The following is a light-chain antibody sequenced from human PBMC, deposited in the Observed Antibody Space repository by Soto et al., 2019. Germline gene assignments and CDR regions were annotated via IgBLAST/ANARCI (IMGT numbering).Light chain of an antibody. J-gene: IGKJ2*01. CDR1: QSVSSY. CDR2: DAS. V-gene: IGKV3-11*01. Sequence: EIVLTQSPATLSLSPGERATLSCRASQSVSSYLAWYQQKPGQAPRLLIYDASNRATGIPARFSGSGSGTDFTITIKSQEPEDFAVSYCQQRRNWPPTFGQGTKMEIK. CDR3: QQRRNWPPT.